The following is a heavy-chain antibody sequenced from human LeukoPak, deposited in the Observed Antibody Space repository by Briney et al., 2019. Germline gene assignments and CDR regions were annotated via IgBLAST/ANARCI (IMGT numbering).Heavy chain of an antibody. D-gene: IGHD5-24*01. CDR1: GYTFTSYD. CDR2: INPDSGGT. V-gene: IGHV1-2*02. J-gene: IGHJ4*02. CDR3: ARAASRDGYNLREFDY. Sequence: ASVKVSCKASGYTFTSYDINWVRQATGQGLEWMGWINPDSGGTKYAQKFQGRVTMTRDTSINTAYMELSSLRSDDTAVYYCARAASRDGYNLREFDYWGQGTLVTVSS.